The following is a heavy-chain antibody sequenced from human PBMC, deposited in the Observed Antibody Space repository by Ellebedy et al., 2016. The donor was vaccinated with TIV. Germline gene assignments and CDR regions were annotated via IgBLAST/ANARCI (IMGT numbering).Heavy chain of an antibody. D-gene: IGHD6-13*01. CDR3: ARAVPGYSSSWPRFDY. CDR1: GGSISSYY. V-gene: IGHV4-59*01. CDR2: IYYSGST. J-gene: IGHJ4*02. Sequence: SETLSLTXTVSGGSISSYYWSWIRQPPGKGLEWIGYIYYSGSTNYNPSLKSRVTISVDTSKNQFSLKLSSVTAADTAVYYCARAVPGYSSSWPRFDYWGQGTLVTVSS.